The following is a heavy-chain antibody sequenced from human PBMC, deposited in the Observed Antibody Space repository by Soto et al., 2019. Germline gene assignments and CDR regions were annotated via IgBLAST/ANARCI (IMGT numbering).Heavy chain of an antibody. CDR1: GGSISGYY. CDR3: AKGSTVREYYNGMDV. D-gene: IGHD4-17*01. CDR2: IYLNGGS. J-gene: IGHJ6*02. V-gene: IGHV4-4*07. Sequence: PSETLSLTCTVSGGSISGYYWSWIRQPAGKGLEWIGRIYLNGGSNYNPSLKSRVTMSVDMSKNQFSLNLSSVTAADTAMYYCAKGSTVREYYNGMDVWGRGTTVTVSS.